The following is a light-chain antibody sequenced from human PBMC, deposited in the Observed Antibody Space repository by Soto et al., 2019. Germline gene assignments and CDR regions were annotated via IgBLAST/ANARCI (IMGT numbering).Light chain of an antibody. V-gene: IGLV2-23*01. CDR3: CSYAGSISSVV. CDR2: EGS. Sequence: QSVLTQPASVSGSPGQSITISCTGTSSDVGSYNLVSWYQQHPGKAPKLMIYEGSKRPSGVSNRFSGSKSGNTASLTISGLQAEDEADYYCCSYAGSISSVVFGGGTKLTVL. J-gene: IGLJ2*01. CDR1: SSDVGSYNL.